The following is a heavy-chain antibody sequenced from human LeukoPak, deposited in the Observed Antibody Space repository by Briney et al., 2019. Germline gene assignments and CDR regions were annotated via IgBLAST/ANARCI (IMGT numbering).Heavy chain of an antibody. CDR1: GYTFTSYD. D-gene: IGHD3-3*01. CDR3: ARGPAPYYDFWSGPTGYDYYMDG. CDR2: MNPHSGNT. V-gene: IGHV1-8*01. J-gene: IGHJ6*03. Sequence: ASVKVSSKASGYTFTSYDINWVRQATGQGLEWMGWMNPHSGNTGYAQKFQGRVTMTRNTSISTAYMELSSLRSEDTAVYYCARGPAPYYDFWSGPTGYDYYMDGWGKGTTVTVSS.